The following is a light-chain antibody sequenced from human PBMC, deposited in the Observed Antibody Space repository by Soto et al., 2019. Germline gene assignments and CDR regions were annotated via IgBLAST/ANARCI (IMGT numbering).Light chain of an antibody. CDR3: AAWDDSLTACV. CDR2: NNH. CDR1: SSNIGSKT. Sequence: QSVLTQAPSASGTPGQRVTISCSGSSSNIGSKTVNWYQQLPGMAPKLLISNNHQRPSGVPDRFSGSKSGTSASLAISGLQSEDEADYYCAAWDDSLTACVFGTGTKLTVL. J-gene: IGLJ1*01. V-gene: IGLV1-44*01.